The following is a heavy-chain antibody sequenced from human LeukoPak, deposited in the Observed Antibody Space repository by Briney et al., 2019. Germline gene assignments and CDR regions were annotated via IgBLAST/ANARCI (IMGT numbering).Heavy chain of an antibody. J-gene: IGHJ4*02. V-gene: IGHV4-34*01. CDR1: GGSFSGYY. CDR2: INHSGST. Sequence: PSETLSLTCAVYGGSFSGYYWSWIRQPPGKGLEWIGEINHSGSTNYNPSLKSRVTISVDTSKNQFSLKLGSVTAADTAVYYCARGKTVTNYYDYWGQGTLVSVSS. D-gene: IGHD4-11*01. CDR3: ARGKTVTNYYDY.